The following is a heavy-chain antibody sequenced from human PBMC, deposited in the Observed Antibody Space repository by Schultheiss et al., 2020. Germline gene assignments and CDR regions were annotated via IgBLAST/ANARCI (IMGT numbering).Heavy chain of an antibody. V-gene: IGHV4-4*07. CDR2: IYTSGST. CDR1: GGSISSYY. J-gene: IGHJ4*02. CDR3: ARVRTSGWLIDY. D-gene: IGHD6-19*01. Sequence: SETLSLTCTVSGGSISSYYWSWIRQPAGKGLEWIGRIYTSGSTNYNPSLKSRVTISVDTSKNQFSLKLSSVTAADTAVYYCARVRTSGWLIDYWGQGTLVTVSS.